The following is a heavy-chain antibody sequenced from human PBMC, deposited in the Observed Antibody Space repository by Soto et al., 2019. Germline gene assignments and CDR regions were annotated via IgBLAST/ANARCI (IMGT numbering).Heavy chain of an antibody. J-gene: IGHJ4*02. CDR2: ISGSGGST. CDR3: AKDPDPAIGELNDY. CDR1: GFTFSSYA. D-gene: IGHD3-10*01. Sequence: EVQLLESGGGLVQPGGSLRLSCAASGFTFSSYAMSWVRQAPGKGLEWVSAISGSGGSTYYADSVKGRFTISRDNSKNTLYLQMNSLRAEDTAVYYCAKDPDPAIGELNDYWGQGTLVTVS. V-gene: IGHV3-23*01.